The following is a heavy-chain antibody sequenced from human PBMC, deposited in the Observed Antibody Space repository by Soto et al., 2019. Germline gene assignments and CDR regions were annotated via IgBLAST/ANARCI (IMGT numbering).Heavy chain of an antibody. J-gene: IGHJ5*02. CDR3: ARHPSDFWFDP. CDR2: IYYSGST. D-gene: IGHD2-21*02. Sequence: SETLSLTCTVSGGSISSSSYFWGGIRQPPGKGLEGIGSIYYSGSTYYNPSLKSRVTVSVDTSKNQFSLKLSSVTAADTAVYYCARHPSDFWFDPWGQGTLVTVSS. CDR1: GGSISSSSYF. V-gene: IGHV4-39*01.